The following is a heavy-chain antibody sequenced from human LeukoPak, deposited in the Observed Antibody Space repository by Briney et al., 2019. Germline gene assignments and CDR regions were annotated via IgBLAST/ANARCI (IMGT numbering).Heavy chain of an antibody. D-gene: IGHD4-17*01. CDR1: GYTFTSYY. CDR3: ARESRTVTTIGLDSRYFDY. Sequence: ASVKVSCKASGYTFTSYYMHWVRQAPGQGLEWMGIINPSGGSTSYAQKFQGRVTMTRDTSTSTVYMELSSLRSEDTAVYYCARESRTVTTIGLDSRYFDYWGQGTLVTVSS. J-gene: IGHJ4*02. V-gene: IGHV1-46*01. CDR2: INPSGGST.